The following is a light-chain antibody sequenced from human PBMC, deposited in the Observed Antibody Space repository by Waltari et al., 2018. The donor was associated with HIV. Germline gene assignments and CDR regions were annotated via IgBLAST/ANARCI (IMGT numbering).Light chain of an antibody. CDR2: EVS. CDR3: SSYTSTSTGV. CDR1: SSDVGGYHY. V-gene: IGLV2-14*01. Sequence: QSALTQPDSESGSPGPSITISCTGTSSDVGGYHYVSWYQQHPGRDPKFMIYEVSNRPSGVSMRFSGFKSGNTAALTISGLQAEDESDYYCSSYTSTSTGVFGTGTKDTVL. J-gene: IGLJ1*01.